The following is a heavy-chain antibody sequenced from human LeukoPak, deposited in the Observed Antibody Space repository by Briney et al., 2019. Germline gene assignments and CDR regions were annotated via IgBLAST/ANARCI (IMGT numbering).Heavy chain of an antibody. J-gene: IGHJ4*02. V-gene: IGHV4-34*01. D-gene: IGHD3-16*01. CDR2: IIHSGRT. CDR3: ARGTVLTGYASFDY. CDR1: GGSFSGYY. Sequence: SETLSLTCAVNGGSFSGYYWTWIRQSPGKGLEWIGEIIHSGRTHYSPSLKSRLTLSVDPSMNHFSLKLSSVTAADTAVYYCARGTVLTGYASFDYWGQGALVTVSS.